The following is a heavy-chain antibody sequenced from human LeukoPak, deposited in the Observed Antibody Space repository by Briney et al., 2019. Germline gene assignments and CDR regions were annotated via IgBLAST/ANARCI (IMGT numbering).Heavy chain of an antibody. V-gene: IGHV3-30*18. J-gene: IGHJ4*02. CDR1: GFTFSSYG. CDR2: ISYDGSNK. CDR3: AKDRIAVPSSFDY. D-gene: IGHD6-19*01. Sequence: PGGSLRLSCAASGFTFSSYGMHWVRQAPGKGLEWVAVISYDGSNKYYADSVKGRFTISRDNSKNTLYLQMNSLRAEDTAVYYCAKDRIAVPSSFDYWGQGTLVTVSS.